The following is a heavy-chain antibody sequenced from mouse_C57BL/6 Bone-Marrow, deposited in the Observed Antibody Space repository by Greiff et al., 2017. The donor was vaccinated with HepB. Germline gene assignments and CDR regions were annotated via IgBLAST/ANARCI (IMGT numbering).Heavy chain of an antibody. CDR2: IYPRSGNT. CDR1: GYTFTSYG. D-gene: IGHD1-1*01. V-gene: IGHV1-81*01. Sequence: VQLQESGAELARPGASVKLSCKASGYTFTSYGISWVKQRTGQGLEWIGEIYPRSGNTYYNEKFKGKATLTADKSSSTAYMELRSLTSEDSAVYFCARRVSPFITTVVAPMDYWGQGTSVTVSS. CDR3: ARRVSPFITTVVAPMDY. J-gene: IGHJ4*01.